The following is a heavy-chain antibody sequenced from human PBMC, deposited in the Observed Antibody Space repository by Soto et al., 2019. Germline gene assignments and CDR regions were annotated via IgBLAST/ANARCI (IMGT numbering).Heavy chain of an antibody. Sequence: ASVKVSCKASGYTFTGYYMHWVRQAPGQGLEWMGWVNPGNGNTKYAQKFQGRVTMTRDTSTSTAYMELSSLRSEDTAVYYCARRLGGSYNYYYGMDVWGQGTTVTVSS. J-gene: IGHJ6*02. V-gene: IGHV1-2*02. D-gene: IGHD3-16*01. CDR3: ARRLGGSYNYYYGMDV. CDR1: GYTFTGYY. CDR2: VNPGNGNT.